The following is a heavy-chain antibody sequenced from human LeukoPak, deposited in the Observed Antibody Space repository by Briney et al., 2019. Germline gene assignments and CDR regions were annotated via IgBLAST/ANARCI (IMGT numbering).Heavy chain of an antibody. CDR1: GGSISSSNW. Sequence: SETLSLTCAVSGGSISSSNWWSWVRQPPGKGLEWIGEIYHSGSTNYNPSLKSRVTISVDKSKNQFSLKLSSVTAADTAVYYCARGAEGLSYYDSSGYSDYWGQGTLVTVSS. CDR2: IYHSGST. CDR3: ARGAEGLSYYDSSGYSDY. V-gene: IGHV4-4*02. D-gene: IGHD3-22*01. J-gene: IGHJ4*02.